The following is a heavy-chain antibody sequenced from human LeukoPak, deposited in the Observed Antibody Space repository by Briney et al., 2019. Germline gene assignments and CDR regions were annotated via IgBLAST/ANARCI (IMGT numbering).Heavy chain of an antibody. J-gene: IGHJ5*01. Sequence: GGSLRLSCAASEFTFSSYAMHWVRQAPGKGLEWVAVILYDGSNKYYADSVKGRFTISRDNSKNTLYLQMNSLRAEDTAVYYCARGSKYNSRWSRNKWFDWWGQGMLVTVSS. V-gene: IGHV3-30*04. CDR3: ARGSKYNSRWSRNKWFDW. D-gene: IGHD6-13*01. CDR2: ILYDGSNK. CDR1: EFTFSSYA.